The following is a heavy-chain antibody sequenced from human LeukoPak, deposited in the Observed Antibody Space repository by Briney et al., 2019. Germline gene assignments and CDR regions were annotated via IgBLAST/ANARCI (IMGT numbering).Heavy chain of an antibody. V-gene: IGHV3-11*06. Sequence: GGSLRLSCAASGFTFSDYYMSWIRQAPGEGLEWVSYISSSSSYTNYADSVKGRFTISRDNAKNSLYLQMNSLRAEDTAVYYCARGTYCGGDCPSPTNWCFDLWGRGTLVTVSS. CDR2: ISSSSSYT. J-gene: IGHJ2*01. CDR3: ARGTYCGGDCPSPTNWCFDL. CDR1: GFTFSDYY. D-gene: IGHD2-21*02.